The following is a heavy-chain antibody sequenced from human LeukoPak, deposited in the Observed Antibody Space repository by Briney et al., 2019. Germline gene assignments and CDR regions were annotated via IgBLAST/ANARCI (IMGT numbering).Heavy chain of an antibody. CDR1: GFTFSSYA. Sequence: GGSLGLSCAASGFTFSSYAMSWVRQAPGKGLEWVSAISGSGGSTYYADSVKGRFTISRDNSKNTLYLQMNSLRAEDTAVYYRAKDNNVAMVRGGLYGMDVWGKGTTVTVSS. D-gene: IGHD3-10*01. V-gene: IGHV3-23*01. CDR3: AKDNNVAMVRGGLYGMDV. CDR2: ISGSGGST. J-gene: IGHJ6*04.